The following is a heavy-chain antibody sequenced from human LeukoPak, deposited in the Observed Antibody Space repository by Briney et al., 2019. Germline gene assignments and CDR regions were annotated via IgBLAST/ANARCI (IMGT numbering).Heavy chain of an antibody. CDR2: IKKDGTEK. Sequence: QAGGSLRLSCAASGFTFSSYWMSWVRQAPGKGLEWVANIKKDGTEKKYVDSVKGRFTTSRDNAKNSLYLQMNSLRAEDTALYYCAREGGSGWYSGWFDPWGQGTLVTVSS. V-gene: IGHV3-7*01. J-gene: IGHJ5*02. CDR1: GFTFSSYW. CDR3: AREGGSGWYSGWFDP. D-gene: IGHD6-19*01.